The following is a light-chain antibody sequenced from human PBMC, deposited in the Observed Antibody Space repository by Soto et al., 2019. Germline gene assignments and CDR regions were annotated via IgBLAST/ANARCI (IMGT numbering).Light chain of an antibody. V-gene: IGKV1-27*01. CDR3: QKYDSAPWT. CDR2: AAF. J-gene: IGKJ1*01. Sequence: DFQMTQSPSSLSASVGDRVTITCRASQGISTDLAWYQQKPGKVPELLIYAAFTLQSGVPSRFSGSGSGTDFTLTISSLQPEDVATYYCQKYDSAPWTFGQGTKVEMK. CDR1: QGISTD.